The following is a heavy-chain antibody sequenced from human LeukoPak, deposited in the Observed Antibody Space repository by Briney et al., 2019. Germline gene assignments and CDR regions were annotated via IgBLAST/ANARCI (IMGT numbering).Heavy chain of an antibody. V-gene: IGHV4-39*07. CDR1: GGSISSSSYY. CDR2: IYYSGST. J-gene: IGHJ4*02. CDR3: ARALTYYYDSSGYYTGLYFDY. D-gene: IGHD3-22*01. Sequence: PSETLSLTCTVSGGSISSSSYYWGWIRQPPGKGLEWIGRIYYSGSTYYNPSRKSRFTISVKTSKNQFSLKRRVGTAGATAGDYCARALTYYYDSSGYYTGLYFDYWGQGTLVTVSS.